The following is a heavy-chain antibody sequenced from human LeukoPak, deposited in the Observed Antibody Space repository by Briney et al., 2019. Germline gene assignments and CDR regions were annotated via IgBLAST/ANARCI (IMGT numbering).Heavy chain of an antibody. CDR2: VYYSENT. Sequence: SETLSLTCSVSGGSISGYYWSWIRQPPGKELEWIGYVYYSENTKYNPSLESRVTISLDTSKNQFSLKLSSVTAADTAVYYCARQGVNYYDSSGIGAFDIWGQGTMVTVSS. J-gene: IGHJ3*02. D-gene: IGHD3-22*01. CDR3: ARQGVNYYDSSGIGAFDI. CDR1: GGSISGYY. V-gene: IGHV4-59*08.